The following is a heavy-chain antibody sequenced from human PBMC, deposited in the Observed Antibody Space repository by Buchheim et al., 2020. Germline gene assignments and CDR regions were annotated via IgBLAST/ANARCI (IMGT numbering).Heavy chain of an antibody. Sequence: QVQLVESGGGVVQPGRSLRLSCAASGYTFSSYGMHWVRQAPGKGLEWVAVIWYDGSNKYYADSVKCRFTISRDNSKNTLSLQMNSLRAEDTVVYYCARSSCGGDCYRYYFDYWGQGTL. J-gene: IGHJ4*02. V-gene: IGHV3-33*01. D-gene: IGHD2-21*02. CDR2: IWYDGSNK. CDR1: GYTFSSYG. CDR3: ARSSCGGDCYRYYFDY.